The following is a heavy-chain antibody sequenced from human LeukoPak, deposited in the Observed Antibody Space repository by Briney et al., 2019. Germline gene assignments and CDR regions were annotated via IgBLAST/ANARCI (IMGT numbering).Heavy chain of an antibody. V-gene: IGHV4-38-2*02. CDR1: GYSISSGFF. CDR3: ARDDYSNYGHY. Sequence: SETLSLTCAVSGYSISSGFFWAWIRQPPGKGLEWIGSIYHSGTYYNPSLESRVTMSIDTSKNQFSRRLSSVTAADTAVYYCARDDYSNYGHYWGQGKLVTVSS. J-gene: IGHJ4*02. CDR2: IYHSGT. D-gene: IGHD4-11*01.